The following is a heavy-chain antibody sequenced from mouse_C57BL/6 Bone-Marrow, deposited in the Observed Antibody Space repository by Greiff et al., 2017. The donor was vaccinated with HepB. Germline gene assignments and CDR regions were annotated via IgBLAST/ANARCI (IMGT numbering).Heavy chain of an antibody. J-gene: IGHJ3*01. CDR1: GYTFTSYW. D-gene: IGHD1-1*01. V-gene: IGHV1-64*01. CDR3: ARGRALRYQLGAY. CDR2: IHPNSGST. Sequence: QVQLQQPGAELVKPGASVKLSCKASGYTFTSYWMHWVKQRPGQGLEWIGMIHPNSGSTNYNEKFKSKATLTVDKSSSKAYMQLSSMTSEDSAVYYCARGRALRYQLGAYWGQGTLVTVSA.